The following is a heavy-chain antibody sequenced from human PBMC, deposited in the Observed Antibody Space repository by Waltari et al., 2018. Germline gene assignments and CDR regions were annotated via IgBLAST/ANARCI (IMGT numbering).Heavy chain of an antibody. Sequence: QVQLQESGPGLVKPSETLSLTCAVSGYSISSGYYWGWIRQPPGKGLEWIGSIYHSGRTYYNPSLKSRVTISVDTSKNQFSRMLSSVTAADTAVYYCATETVTTDYWGQGTLVTVSS. CDR1: GYSISSGYY. J-gene: IGHJ4*02. D-gene: IGHD4-17*01. CDR3: ATETVTTDY. V-gene: IGHV4-38-2*01. CDR2: IYHSGRT.